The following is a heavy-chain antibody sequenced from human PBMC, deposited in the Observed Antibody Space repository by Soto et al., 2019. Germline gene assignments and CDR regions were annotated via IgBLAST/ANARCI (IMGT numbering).Heavy chain of an antibody. Sequence: QVQLVESGGGLVKPGGSLRLSCAASGFTFSDYYMSWIRQAPGKGLEWVSYISSSGSTIYYADSVKGRFTISRDNAKNSLYLQMNSLRAEVTAVYYCARVGRGRPYDDFWSGYYPEYYYYYMDVWGKGTTVTVSS. CDR2: ISSSGSTI. D-gene: IGHD3-3*01. J-gene: IGHJ6*03. V-gene: IGHV3-11*01. CDR3: ARVGRGRPYDDFWSGYYPEYYYYYMDV. CDR1: GFTFSDYY.